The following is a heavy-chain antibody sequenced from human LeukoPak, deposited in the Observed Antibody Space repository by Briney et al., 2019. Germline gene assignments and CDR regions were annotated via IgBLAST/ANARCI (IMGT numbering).Heavy chain of an antibody. J-gene: IGHJ6*03. V-gene: IGHV4-34*01. CDR3: AREGSYYDSSGLYYMDV. CDR2: INHSGST. Sequence: PSETLSLTCAVYGGSFSGYYWSWIRQPPGKGLEWIGEINHSGSTNYNPSLKSRVTISVDTSKNQFSLKLSSVTAADTAVYYCAREGSYYDSSGLYYMDVWGQGTTVTVSS. CDR1: GGSFSGYY. D-gene: IGHD3-22*01.